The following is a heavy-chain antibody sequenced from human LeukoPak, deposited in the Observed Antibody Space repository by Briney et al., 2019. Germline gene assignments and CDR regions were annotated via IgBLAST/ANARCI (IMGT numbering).Heavy chain of an antibody. CDR2: ISYDGSNK. J-gene: IGHJ3*02. D-gene: IGHD6-19*01. Sequence: GRSLRLSCAASGFTFSSYGMHWVRQAPGKGLEWVAVISYDGSNKYFADSVKGRFTISRDNSKNTLYLQMNSLRAEDTAVYYCAKDSGIAVAGTLRAFDIWGQGTMVTVSS. CDR3: AKDSGIAVAGTLRAFDI. CDR1: GFTFSSYG. V-gene: IGHV3-30*18.